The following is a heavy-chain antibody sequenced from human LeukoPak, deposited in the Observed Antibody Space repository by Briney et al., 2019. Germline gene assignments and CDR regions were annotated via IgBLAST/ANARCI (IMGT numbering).Heavy chain of an antibody. J-gene: IGHJ4*02. CDR2: ISWNSGSI. CDR1: GFTFDDYA. CDR3: AKDIAPWDWSYFDY. D-gene: IGHD3-3*01. Sequence: PGGSLRLSCAASGFTFDDYAMDWVRQAPGKGLEWVSGISWNSGSIGYADSVKGRFTISRDNAKNSLYLQMNSLRAEDTALYYCAKDIAPWDWSYFDYWGQGNLVTVSS. V-gene: IGHV3-9*01.